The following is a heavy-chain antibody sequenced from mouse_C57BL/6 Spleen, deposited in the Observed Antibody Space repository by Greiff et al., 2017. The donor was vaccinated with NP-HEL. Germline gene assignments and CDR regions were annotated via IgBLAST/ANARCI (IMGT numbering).Heavy chain of an antibody. CDR1: GYTFTSYW. J-gene: IGHJ2*01. Sequence: QVQLQQPGAELVRPGSSVKLSCKASGYTFTSYWMHWVKQRPIQGLEWIGNIDPSDSETHYNQKFKDKATLTVDKSSSTAYMQLSSLTSEDSAVYYCARSMKAQVPYYFDYWGQGTTLTVSS. CDR2: IDPSDSET. CDR3: ARSMKAQVPYYFDY. V-gene: IGHV1-52*01.